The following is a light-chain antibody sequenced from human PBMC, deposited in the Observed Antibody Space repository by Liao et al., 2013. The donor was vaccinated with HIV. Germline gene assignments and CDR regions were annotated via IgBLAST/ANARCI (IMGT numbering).Light chain of an antibody. J-gene: IGLJ3*02. CDR3: QAWDSSTGV. CDR2: QDS. Sequence: SYGLTQPPSVSVSTGQTASITCYGDNLSNILGNKYLHWYLQRPGQSPVLVIYQDSKRPSGIPGRFSGSSSGNTGTLTISGTQAMDEADYYCQAWDSSTGVFGGGTKLTVL. CDR1: NLSNILGNKY. V-gene: IGLV3-1*01.